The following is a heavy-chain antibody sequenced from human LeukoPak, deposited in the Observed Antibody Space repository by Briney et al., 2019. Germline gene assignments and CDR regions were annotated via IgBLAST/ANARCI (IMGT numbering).Heavy chain of an antibody. CDR2: ISSSSSYI. D-gene: IGHD3-10*01. Sequence: PGGSLRLSCAASVFTFSSYSMNCVRQAPGKGLEWVSSISSSSSYIYYADSVKGRFTISRDNAKNSLYLQMNSLRAEDTAVYYCARERELLWFGESPSGQYYFDYWGQGTLVTVSS. CDR3: ARERELLWFGESPSGQYYFDY. CDR1: VFTFSSYS. J-gene: IGHJ4*02. V-gene: IGHV3-21*01.